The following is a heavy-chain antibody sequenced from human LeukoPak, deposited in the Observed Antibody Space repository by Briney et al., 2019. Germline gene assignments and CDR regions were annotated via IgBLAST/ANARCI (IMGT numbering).Heavy chain of an antibody. Sequence: PGRSLRLSCAASGFTFSTYGMHWVRQAPGKGLEWVSSITGDCNYIFYADSVKGRFTISRDNAQNSLFLELNSLRGEDTAVYYCARERNFYYFDYWGQGALVTVSS. V-gene: IGHV3-21*01. CDR2: ITGDCNYI. J-gene: IGHJ4*02. CDR3: ARERNFYYFDY. CDR1: GFTFSTYG. D-gene: IGHD3-3*01.